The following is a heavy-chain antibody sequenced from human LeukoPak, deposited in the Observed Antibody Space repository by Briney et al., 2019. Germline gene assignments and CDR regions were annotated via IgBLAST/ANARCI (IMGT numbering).Heavy chain of an antibody. CDR3: ARGMTTGWYNWFDP. CDR1: GFTFSSYR. J-gene: IGHJ5*02. D-gene: IGHD4-11*01. CDR2: INSDGSNT. Sequence: PGGSLRLSCAASGFTFSSYRMHWVRQAPGKGLVWVSRINSDGSNTTYADSVKGRFTISRDNAKNTLYLQMNSLRAEDTAVYYCARGMTTGWYNWFDPWGQGTLVTVSS. V-gene: IGHV3-74*01.